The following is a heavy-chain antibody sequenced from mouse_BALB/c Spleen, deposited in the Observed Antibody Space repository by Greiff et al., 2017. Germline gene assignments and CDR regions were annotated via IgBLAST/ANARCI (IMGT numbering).Heavy chain of an antibody. CDR2: INPGSGGT. V-gene: IGHV1-54*01. CDR3: ARSGGSSPYWYFDV. J-gene: IGHJ1*01. CDR1: GYAFTNYL. D-gene: IGHD1-1*01. Sequence: QVQLKQSGAELVRPGTSVKVSCKASGYAFTNYLIEWVKQRPGQGLEWIGVINPGSGGTNYNEKFKGKATLTADKSSSTAYMQLSSLTSDDSAVYFCARSGGSSPYWYFDVWGAGTTVTVSS.